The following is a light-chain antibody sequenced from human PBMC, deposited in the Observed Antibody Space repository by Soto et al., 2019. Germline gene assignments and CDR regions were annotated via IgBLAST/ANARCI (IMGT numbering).Light chain of an antibody. CDR1: QSFSSN. Sequence: EIVMTQSPATLSVSPGERATLSCRASQSFSSNLAWYQQKPGQAPRLLIYGASTRATGVPARVSASGSGTAFTLTITSLQSDDFGVYYCQQYADWPTTFGQGTKVDIK. J-gene: IGKJ1*01. V-gene: IGKV3-15*01. CDR2: GAS. CDR3: QQYADWPTT.